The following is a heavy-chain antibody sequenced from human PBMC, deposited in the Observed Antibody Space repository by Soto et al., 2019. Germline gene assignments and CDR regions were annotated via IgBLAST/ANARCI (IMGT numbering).Heavy chain of an antibody. D-gene: IGHD6-13*01. CDR2: IYHSGST. V-gene: IGHV4-30-2*05. J-gene: IGHJ5*02. CDR1: GGSISSGGYS. CDR3: ARATRIAAAGKTAYNWFDP. Sequence: SETLSLTCAVSGGSISSGGYSWSWIRQPPGKGLEWIGYIYHSGSTYYDPSLKSRVTISVDTSKNQFSPKLSSVTAADTAVYYCARATRIAAAGKTAYNWFDPWGQGTLVTVSS.